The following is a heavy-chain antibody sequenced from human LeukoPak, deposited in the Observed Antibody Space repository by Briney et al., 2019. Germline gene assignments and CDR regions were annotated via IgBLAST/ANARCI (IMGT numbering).Heavy chain of an antibody. D-gene: IGHD5-12*01. CDR2: ISGRTGGT. V-gene: IGHV3-23*01. CDR3: AKCGNSGCHLIDY. CDR1: GFTFNTNA. J-gene: IGHJ4*02. Sequence: PGGSLRLSCAASGFTFNTNAMSWVRQAPGKGLEWVSVISGRTGGTYYADSVKGRFTISRDNSKSTLYLQMDSLRAEDTAVYYCAKCGNSGCHLIDYWGQGTLVTVST.